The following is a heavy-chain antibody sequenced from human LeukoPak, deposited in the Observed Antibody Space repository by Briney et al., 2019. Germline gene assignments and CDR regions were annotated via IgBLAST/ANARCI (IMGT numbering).Heavy chain of an antibody. CDR3: ARELYRVAGTKNYYYGMDV. Sequence: PGGSLRLSCSASGFTFSSYAMSWVRQAPGKGLERVSVISGSGGSIYYADSVKGRFTTSRDNSKNTLYLQMNSLRAEDTAVYYCARELYRVAGTKNYYYGMDVWGQGTTVTVSS. J-gene: IGHJ6*02. V-gene: IGHV3-23*01. CDR1: GFTFSSYA. CDR2: ISGSGGSI. D-gene: IGHD6-19*01.